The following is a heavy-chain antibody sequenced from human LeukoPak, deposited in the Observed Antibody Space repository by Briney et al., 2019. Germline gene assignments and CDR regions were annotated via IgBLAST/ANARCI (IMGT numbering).Heavy chain of an antibody. D-gene: IGHD2-2*02. V-gene: IGHV4-61*02. Sequence: PSETLSLTCTVSGGSISSGSYYWSWIRQPAGKGLEWIGRIYTSGSTNYNPSLKSRVTISVDTSKNQFSLKLSSVTAADTAVYYCARDHARDIVVVPAAISDVWYCDLWGRGTLVTVSS. CDR3: ARDHARDIVVVPAAISDVWYCDL. J-gene: IGHJ2*01. CDR2: IYTSGST. CDR1: GGSISSGSYY.